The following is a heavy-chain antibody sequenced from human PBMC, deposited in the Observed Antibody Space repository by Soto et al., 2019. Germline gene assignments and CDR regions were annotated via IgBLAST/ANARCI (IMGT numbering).Heavy chain of an antibody. CDR2: ISWNSGSI. CDR1: GFTFDDYA. J-gene: IGHJ3*02. V-gene: IGHV3-9*01. Sequence: EVQLVESGGGLVQPGRSLRLSCAASGFTFDDYAMHWVRQAPGKGLEWVSGISWNSGSIGYADSVKGRFTISRDNAKNSLYLQMNSLRAEDTALYYCAKDIAYGEGDRRFTFDIWGQGTMVTVSS. D-gene: IGHD3-10*01. CDR3: AKDIAYGEGDRRFTFDI.